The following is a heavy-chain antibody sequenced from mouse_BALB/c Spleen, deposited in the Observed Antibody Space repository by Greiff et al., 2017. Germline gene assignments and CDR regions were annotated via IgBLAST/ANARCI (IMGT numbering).Heavy chain of an antibody. CDR2: ISSGSSTI. V-gene: IGHV5-17*02. J-gene: IGHJ4*01. Sequence: EVQGVESGGGLVQPGGSRKLSCAASGFTFSSFGMHWVRQAPEKGLEWVAYISSGSSTIYYADTVKGRFTISRDNPKNTLFLQMTSLRSEDTAMYYCARSGEVRLYAMDYWGQGTSVTVSS. CDR3: ARSGEVRLYAMDY. D-gene: IGHD2-14*01. CDR1: GFTFSSFG.